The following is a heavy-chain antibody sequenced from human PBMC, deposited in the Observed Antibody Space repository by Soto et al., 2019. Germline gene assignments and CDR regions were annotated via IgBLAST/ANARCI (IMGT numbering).Heavy chain of an antibody. V-gene: IGHV3-9*01. Sequence: RLSCVVSGFTFDDYGMHWVRLAPGKGLEWVTAIRRKSDSIGYADSVKGRFTVTRDNAKNSMSLEMTSMRAEDTALYYCANSPRPALLRCWCYSMDVWGQGTTVTVSS. CDR2: IRRKSDSI. CDR1: GFTFDDYG. CDR3: ANSPRPALLRCWCYSMDV. J-gene: IGHJ6*02. D-gene: IGHD3-10*02.